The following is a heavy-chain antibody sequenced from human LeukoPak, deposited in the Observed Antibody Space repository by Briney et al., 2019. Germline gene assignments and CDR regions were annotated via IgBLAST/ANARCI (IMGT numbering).Heavy chain of an antibody. J-gene: IGHJ4*02. CDR1: GFTVSSNY. Sequence: PGGSLRLSCAASGFTVSSNYMSWVRQAPGKGLEWVSVIYSGGSTYYEDSVKGQFTISNHNAKNTLYLQMNSLRADDTAMYYCARDGDAAMTDFDYWGQGTLVTVSS. V-gene: IGHV3-53*01. D-gene: IGHD2-21*02. CDR3: ARDGDAAMTDFDY. CDR2: IYSGGST.